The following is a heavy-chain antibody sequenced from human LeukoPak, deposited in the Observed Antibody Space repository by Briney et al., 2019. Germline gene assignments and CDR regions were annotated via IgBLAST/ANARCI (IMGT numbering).Heavy chain of an antibody. V-gene: IGHV1-24*01. Sequence: VASVKVSCKVSGYTLTELSMHWVRQAPGKGLEWMGGFDPEDGETIYAQKFQGRVTMTEDTSTDTAYMELSSLRSEDTAVYYCATLILAVAVLPTYFDYWGQGTLVTVSS. D-gene: IGHD6-19*01. CDR2: FDPEDGET. CDR1: GYTLTELS. CDR3: ATLILAVAVLPTYFDY. J-gene: IGHJ4*02.